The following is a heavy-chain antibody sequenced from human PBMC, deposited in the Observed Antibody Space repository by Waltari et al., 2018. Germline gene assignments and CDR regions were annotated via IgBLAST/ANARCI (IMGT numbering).Heavy chain of an antibody. D-gene: IGHD3-22*01. V-gene: IGHV4-39*07. Sequence: QLQLQESGPGLVKPSETLSLTCTVSGGSISSSSYYWGWIRQPPGKGLEWIGSIYYSGGTYYNPSLKSRVTISVDTSKNQFSLKLSSVTAADTAVYYCARQQYYYDSSGYYAYYYYMDVWGKGTTVTVSS. J-gene: IGHJ6*03. CDR1: GGSISSSSYY. CDR3: ARQQYYYDSSGYYAYYYYMDV. CDR2: IYYSGGT.